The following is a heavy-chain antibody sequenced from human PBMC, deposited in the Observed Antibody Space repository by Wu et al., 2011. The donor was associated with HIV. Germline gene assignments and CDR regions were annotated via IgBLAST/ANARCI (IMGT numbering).Heavy chain of an antibody. CDR1: GGTFGSYA. CDR2: IIPIFVH. D-gene: IGHD6-6*01. J-gene: IGHJ4*02. CDR3: AEGIAARRLGNY. V-gene: IGHV1-69*06. Sequence: PGSSVKLSCKASGGTFGSYAISWVRQAPGQGLEWMGGIIPIFVHKYAQKFQGRVTMTADKSTSTAYMELSSLRSEDTAVYYCAEGIAARRLGNYWGQGTLVTVSS.